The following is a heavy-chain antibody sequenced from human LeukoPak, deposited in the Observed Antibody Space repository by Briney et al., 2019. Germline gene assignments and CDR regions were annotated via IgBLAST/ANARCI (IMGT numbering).Heavy chain of an antibody. CDR3: ARNGAYALDY. CDR2: ILHSGST. J-gene: IGHJ4*02. D-gene: IGHD4-17*01. CDR1: GYSISSGHW. V-gene: IGHV4-4*02. Sequence: SGTLSLTCAVTGYSISSGHWWSWVRQPPGKGLEWIVEILHSGSTSYNPSLKSRVTISVDSSKNQLSLTLTSVTAADTAVYYCARNGAYALDYWGQGTLVTASS.